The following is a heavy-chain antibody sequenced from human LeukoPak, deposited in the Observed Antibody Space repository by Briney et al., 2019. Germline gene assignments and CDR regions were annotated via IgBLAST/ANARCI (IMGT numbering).Heavy chain of an antibody. V-gene: IGHV3-33*01. Sequence: PGRSLRLSCAASGFTFSSYGMHWVRQAPGKGLEWVSVIWYNGINKYYADSVKGRFTISRDNSKNTLYLQMDSLRAEDTAVYYCAREECGGDCYYFDYWGQGTLVTVSS. CDR2: IWYNGINK. CDR3: AREECGGDCYYFDY. D-gene: IGHD2-21*02. J-gene: IGHJ4*02. CDR1: GFTFSSYG.